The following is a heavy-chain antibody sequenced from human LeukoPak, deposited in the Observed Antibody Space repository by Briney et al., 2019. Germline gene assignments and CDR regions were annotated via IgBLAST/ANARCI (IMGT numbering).Heavy chain of an antibody. D-gene: IGHD1-26*01. CDR3: ITDPGRYPDY. V-gene: IGHV3-15*01. J-gene: IGHJ4*02. CDR1: GVTFSNIW. Sequence: GGSLRLSCAASGVTFSNIWMSWVRQVSGKGLEWVGRIKSKIDGGTTDYAAPVKGRFTISRDDSKNTLYLQMNSLTTEDTAVYYCITDPGRYPDYWGQGTLVTVSS. CDR2: IKSKIDGGTT.